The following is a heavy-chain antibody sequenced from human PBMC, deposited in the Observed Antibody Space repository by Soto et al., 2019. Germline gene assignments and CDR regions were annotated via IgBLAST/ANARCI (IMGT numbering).Heavy chain of an antibody. J-gene: IGHJ4*02. D-gene: IGHD6-19*01. V-gene: IGHV3-30*18. CDR3: SKTDAHWLGCGWELYYFDS. CDR2: ISADGSNT. CDR1: GFTFSPFG. Sequence: QVQLEESGGGVVLPGRSLRLSCVASGFTFSPFGMHWVLQPPGKRLEWVAEISADGSNTYYGDSVRGRFTISRDNTKHTLYLKMNSLKSEDTAMYYCSKTDAHWLGCGWELYYFDSLGPGAPVTVSS.